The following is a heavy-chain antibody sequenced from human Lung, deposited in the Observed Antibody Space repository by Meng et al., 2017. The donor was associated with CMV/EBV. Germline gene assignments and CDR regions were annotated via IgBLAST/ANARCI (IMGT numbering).Heavy chain of an antibody. CDR3: ARGGNFDP. CDR2: ISTNTGNP. D-gene: IGHD2/OR15-2a*01. J-gene: IGHJ5*02. CDR1: GYTFSTYT. V-gene: IGHV7-4-1*02. Sequence: QVQLVQSGYELKKTGASVKASCKASGYTFSTYTINRVRQAHGRGLEWMGWISTNTGNPTYTQGFTGRFVFSLDTSVSTAYLQISSLKAEDTAVYYCARGGNFDPWGQGTLVTVSS.